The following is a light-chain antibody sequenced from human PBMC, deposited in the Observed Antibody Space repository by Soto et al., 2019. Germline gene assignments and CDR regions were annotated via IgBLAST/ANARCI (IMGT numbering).Light chain of an antibody. CDR3: QQSYKTPLT. CDR1: QSISNY. Sequence: DIQMTQSPSSLSASVGDRVTITCRASQSISNYLNWYQQKPGKAPKLLIYAASSLQSGVPSRFSGNGSGTDFTLTISILQPEDFASYYCQQSYKTPLTFGGGTKVEI. V-gene: IGKV1-39*01. J-gene: IGKJ4*01. CDR2: AAS.